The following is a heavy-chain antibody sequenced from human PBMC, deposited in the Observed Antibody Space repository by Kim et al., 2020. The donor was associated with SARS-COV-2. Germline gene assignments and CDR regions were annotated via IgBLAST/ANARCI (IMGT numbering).Heavy chain of an antibody. CDR2: INHSGST. D-gene: IGHD5-18*01. Sequence: SETLSLTCAVYGGSFSGYYWSWIRQRPGKGLEWIGEINHSGSTNYNPSLKSRVTISVDTSKNQFSLKLSSVTAADTAVYYCARQTWIQLPHIIRYFQHWGQGTLVTVSS. V-gene: IGHV4-34*01. J-gene: IGHJ1*01. CDR1: GGSFSGYY. CDR3: ARQTWIQLPHIIRYFQH.